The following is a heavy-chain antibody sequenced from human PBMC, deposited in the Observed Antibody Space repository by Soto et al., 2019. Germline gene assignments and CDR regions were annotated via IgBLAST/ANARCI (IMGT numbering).Heavy chain of an antibody. D-gene: IGHD3-9*01. CDR2: ISGSGGST. CDR3: AKGPYYDILTGHYSRWFDP. CDR1: GFTFSSYA. V-gene: IGHV3-23*01. Sequence: EVQLLESGGGLVQPGGSLRLSCAASGFTFSSYAMSWVRQAPGKGLEWVSAISGSGGSTYYADSVKGRFTISRDNSKNTLYLQMNSLRAEDTAVYYCAKGPYYDILTGHYSRWFDPWGQGTLVTVSS. J-gene: IGHJ5*02.